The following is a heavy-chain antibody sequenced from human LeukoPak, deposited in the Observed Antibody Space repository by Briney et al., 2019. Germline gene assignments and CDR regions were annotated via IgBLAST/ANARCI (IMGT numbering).Heavy chain of an antibody. D-gene: IGHD4-23*01. J-gene: IGHJ4*02. Sequence: KPGGSLRLSCAASGFTFSSYSMNWVRQAPGKGLEWVSSISSSSSYIYYVDSVKGRFTISRDNAKNSLYLQMNSLRAEDTAVYYCARATVARDTASDYWGQGTLVTVSS. CDR3: ARATVARDTASDY. CDR2: ISSSSSYI. V-gene: IGHV3-21*01. CDR1: GFTFSSYS.